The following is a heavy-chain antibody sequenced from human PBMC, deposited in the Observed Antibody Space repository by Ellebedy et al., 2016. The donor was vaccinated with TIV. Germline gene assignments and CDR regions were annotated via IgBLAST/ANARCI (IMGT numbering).Heavy chain of an antibody. V-gene: IGHV3-9*01. CDR1: GFTFKYFA. CDR3: VKDGVATGTTRDDFFDY. J-gene: IGHJ4*02. Sequence: SLKISCAASGFTFKYFAMNWVRQAPGKGLEWVSGINWNSDTINYAEFVKGRFPISRDNAKNSLYLQMNSLRPDDTALYYCVKDGVATGTTRDDFFDYWGQGTLVTVSS. CDR2: INWNSDTI. D-gene: IGHD1-7*01.